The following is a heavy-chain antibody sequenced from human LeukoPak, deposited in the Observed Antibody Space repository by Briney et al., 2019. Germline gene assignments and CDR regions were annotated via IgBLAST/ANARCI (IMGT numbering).Heavy chain of an antibody. CDR3: ARRAGAYSHPYDY. V-gene: IGHV3-30*02. D-gene: IGHD4/OR15-4a*01. J-gene: IGHJ4*02. CDR1: GFTFSSYG. CDR2: IRYDGTDK. Sequence: PGGSLRLSCAASGFTFSSYGMHWVRQAPGKGLEWVAFIRYDGTDKLYAESVKGRFTISRDNSKNTLYLQMNSLRAEDTAVYYCARRAGAYSHPYDYWGQGTLVTVSS.